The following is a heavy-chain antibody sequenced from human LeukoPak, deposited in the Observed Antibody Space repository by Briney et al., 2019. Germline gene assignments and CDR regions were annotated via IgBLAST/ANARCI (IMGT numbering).Heavy chain of an antibody. V-gene: IGHV4-4*02. D-gene: IGHD3-10*01. CDR3: ARVSGSGLYFKSSDP. CDR1: GDDISSSNW. Sequence: PSETLSLTCSVSGDDISSSNWWTWVRQPPQKGLEWIGEVYHSGSMNYNPSLKSRIYMSVDKSQNRFSLRLTSVTAADTAVYFCARVSGSGLYFKSSDPWGQGTLVIVSS. CDR2: VYHSGSM. J-gene: IGHJ5*01.